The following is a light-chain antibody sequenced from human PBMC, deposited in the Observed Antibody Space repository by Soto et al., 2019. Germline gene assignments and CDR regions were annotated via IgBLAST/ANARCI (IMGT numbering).Light chain of an antibody. V-gene: IGKV3-20*01. J-gene: IGKJ2*01. CDR3: QQYGSSPRT. CDR2: GAS. CDR1: QTVSISD. Sequence: EIVLTQSPGTLSLSPGERATLSCRASQTVSISDLAWYQQKPGQAPSLLVYGASSMATGTPDRFRSSGSGTDFTLTISRLEPEDFAVYYCQQYGSSPRTFGQGTKVEIK.